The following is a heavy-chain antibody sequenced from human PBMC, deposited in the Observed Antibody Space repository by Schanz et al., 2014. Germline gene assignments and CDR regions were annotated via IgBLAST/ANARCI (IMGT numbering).Heavy chain of an antibody. V-gene: IGHV3-23*01. D-gene: IGHD6-25*01. Sequence: EVHLLESGGGLVEPGGSLRLSCATSGFSLDIFAVSWVRQAPGKGLEWVSSFNDGGVNKYYADSVKGRFTISSDNSKNSLYLQMNSLRTEDAAVYYCARIGCSVFDYWAQGTLVTVSS. CDR3: ARIGCSVFDY. CDR1: GFSLDIFA. CDR2: FNDGGVNK. J-gene: IGHJ4*02.